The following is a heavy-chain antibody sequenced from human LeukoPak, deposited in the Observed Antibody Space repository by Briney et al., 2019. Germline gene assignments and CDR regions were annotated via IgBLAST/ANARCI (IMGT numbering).Heavy chain of an antibody. CDR2: MNPNSGNA. J-gene: IGHJ5*02. D-gene: IGHD6-25*01. CDR3: ARVPSGGEKFDP. Sequence: ASVKVSCKASGYTFTSYDINWVRQATGQGLEWMGWMNPNSGNAGYAQKFQGRVTMARNTPIRTAYMELSSLRSEDTAVYYCARVPSGGEKFDPWGQGTLVTVSS. V-gene: IGHV1-8*01. CDR1: GYTFTSYD.